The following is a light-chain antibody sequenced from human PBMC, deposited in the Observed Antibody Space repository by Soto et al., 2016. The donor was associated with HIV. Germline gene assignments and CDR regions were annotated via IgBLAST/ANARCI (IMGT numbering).Light chain of an antibody. Sequence: SYLLTQPPSVSVAPGKTASITCERDNIGSKSVHWYQQKPGQAPRLVVYDDSDRPSGIPGRFSGFNSGNTATLTISRVEVGDEADYYCQTWQTTSEPVLFGGGTKLTVL. CDR2: DDS. V-gene: IGLV3-21*03. CDR1: NIGSKS. J-gene: IGLJ2*01. CDR3: QTWQTTSEPVL.